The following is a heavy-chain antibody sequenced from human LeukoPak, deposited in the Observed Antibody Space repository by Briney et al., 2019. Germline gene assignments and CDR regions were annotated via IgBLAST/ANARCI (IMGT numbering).Heavy chain of an antibody. V-gene: IGHV3-30*02. Sequence: RGSLRLSCAASGFSFSDYDIHWVRLAPGKGLEWVTFIRYDGSNTYAESVKGRFTISRDNSKNTVYLQMNSLAIEDTAIYYCAKNRWGSVATPDSWGQGTVVTVSS. CDR3: AKNRWGSVATPDS. J-gene: IGHJ4*02. CDR2: IRYDGSNT. CDR1: GFSFSDYD. D-gene: IGHD5-12*01.